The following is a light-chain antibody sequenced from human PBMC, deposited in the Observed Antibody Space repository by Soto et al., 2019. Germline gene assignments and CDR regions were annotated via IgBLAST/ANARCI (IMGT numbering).Light chain of an antibody. CDR2: GAS. V-gene: IGKV3-15*01. CDR1: QSVSSN. Sequence: EIVMTQSPATLSVSPGERATLSCRASQSVSSNLAWYQQKPGQAPRLLICGASTRATGIPARFSGSGSGTEFTLTISRLEPEDFAVYYCQQYGRSRTFGQGTKVDIK. CDR3: QQYGRSRT. J-gene: IGKJ1*01.